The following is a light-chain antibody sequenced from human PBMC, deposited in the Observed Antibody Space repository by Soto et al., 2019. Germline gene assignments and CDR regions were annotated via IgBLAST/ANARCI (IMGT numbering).Light chain of an antibody. J-gene: IGKJ4*01. CDR1: QSVSSY. CDR3: QQRSNWPST. Sequence: EMVLTQSPATLSLSPGERAALSCRASQSVSSYLAWYQQKPGQAPRLLIYDASKRAPGIPARFTGSGSGTDFTLTISSLEPEDFAVYFCQQRSNWPSTFGGGTKVEI. V-gene: IGKV3-11*01. CDR2: DAS.